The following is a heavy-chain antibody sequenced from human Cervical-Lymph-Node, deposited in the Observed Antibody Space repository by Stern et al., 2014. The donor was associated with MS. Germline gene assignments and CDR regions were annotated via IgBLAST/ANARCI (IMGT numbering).Heavy chain of an antibody. V-gene: IGHV5-51*03. J-gene: IGHJ4*02. CDR1: GYSFTSYW. CDR3: ARAPTGVGDPYNFDY. CDR2: IYPGDSDT. Sequence: MQLVQSGAEVKKPGESLKISCKGSGYSFTSYWIGWVRQMPGKGLEWMGIIYPGDSDTRYSPSFQGQVTISADKSITTAFLQWSSLKASDTAMYYCARAPTGVGDPYNFDYWGQGTLVTVSS. D-gene: IGHD1-1*01.